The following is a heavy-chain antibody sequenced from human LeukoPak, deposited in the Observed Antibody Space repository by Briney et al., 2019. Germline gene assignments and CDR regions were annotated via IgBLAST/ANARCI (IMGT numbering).Heavy chain of an antibody. Sequence: GGSLRLSCAASGFTFSSYGMHWVRQAPGKGLEWVAVISYDGSNKYYADSVKGRFTISRDNSKNTLYLQMNSLRAEDTALYYCANSPRLQYFDYWGQGTLVTVSS. D-gene: IGHD4-11*01. V-gene: IGHV3-30*18. J-gene: IGHJ4*02. CDR1: GFTFSSYG. CDR3: ANSPRLQYFDY. CDR2: ISYDGSNK.